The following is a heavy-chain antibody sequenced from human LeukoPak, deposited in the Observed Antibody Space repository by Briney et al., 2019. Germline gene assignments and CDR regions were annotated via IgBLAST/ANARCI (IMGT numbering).Heavy chain of an antibody. CDR1: GFTFSSYW. CDR2: IKPDGSDI. D-gene: IGHD1-26*01. CDR3: ARGPGEWEQEYVVDY. J-gene: IGHJ4*02. V-gene: IGHV3-7*01. Sequence: GGSLRLSCAASGFTFSSYWMNWVRQAPGKGLEWAANIKPDGSDIYYVDSVRGRFTVSRDNAKNSLYLQMNSLRAEDTAVYYCARGPGEWEQEYVVDYWGQGTLVTVSS.